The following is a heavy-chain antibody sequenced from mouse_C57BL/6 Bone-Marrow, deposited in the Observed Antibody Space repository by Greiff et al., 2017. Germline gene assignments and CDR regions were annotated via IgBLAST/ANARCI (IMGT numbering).Heavy chain of an antibody. CDR3: ARGHYYGSLYYAMDY. Sequence: QVQLQQPGAELVKPGASVKLSCKASGYTFTSYWMHWVKQRPGRGLEWIGRIDPNSGGTKYNEKFKGKATLTVDKPSSTAYMQLSSLTSEDSAVYYGARGHYYGSLYYAMDYWGQGTSVTVSS. V-gene: IGHV1-72*01. D-gene: IGHD1-1*01. CDR2: IDPNSGGT. J-gene: IGHJ4*01. CDR1: GYTFTSYW.